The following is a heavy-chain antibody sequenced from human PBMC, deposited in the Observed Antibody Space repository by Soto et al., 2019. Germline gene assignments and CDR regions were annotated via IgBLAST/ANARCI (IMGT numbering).Heavy chain of an antibody. CDR1: GGSFSGYY. D-gene: IGHD5-12*01. V-gene: IGHV4-34*01. CDR2: INHSGST. Sequence: QVQLQQWGAGLLKPSETLSLTCAVYGGSFSGYYWSWIRQPPGKGLEWIGEINHSGSTNYNPSLKRLVTISVDTSKTRFSLRLSSVTAADTAVYYCARGRWLRSSLDYWGQGTLVTVSS. J-gene: IGHJ4*02. CDR3: ARGRWLRSSLDY.